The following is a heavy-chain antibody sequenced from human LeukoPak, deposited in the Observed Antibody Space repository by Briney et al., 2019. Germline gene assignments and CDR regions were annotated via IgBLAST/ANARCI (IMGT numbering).Heavy chain of an antibody. CDR1: GFTFSSYA. Sequence: GGSLRLSCAASGFTFSSYAMSWVRQAPGKGLEWVSAISGSGGSTYYADSVKGRFTISRDNSKNTLYLQMNSLRAEDTAVYYCAKEGDFWSGYYPRNNWFDPWGQGTLVTVSS. CDR2: ISGSGGST. D-gene: IGHD3-3*01. CDR3: AKEGDFWSGYYPRNNWFDP. V-gene: IGHV3-23*01. J-gene: IGHJ5*02.